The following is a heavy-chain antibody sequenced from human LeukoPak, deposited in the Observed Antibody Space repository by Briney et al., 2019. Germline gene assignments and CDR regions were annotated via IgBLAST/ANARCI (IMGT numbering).Heavy chain of an antibody. CDR1: GYTFSGYG. J-gene: IGHJ3*01. CDR2: INTYTGKA. D-gene: IGHD5-24*01. V-gene: IGHV1-18*01. Sequence: ASVKVSCKASGYTFSGYGTNWVRQAPGQGLEWVGWINTYTGKAEYAQNYQGRVSVTTDMSTNTAFMEVRNLRSDDTAVYFCARGQYNYALDVWGQGTLLTVSS. CDR3: ARGQYNYALDV.